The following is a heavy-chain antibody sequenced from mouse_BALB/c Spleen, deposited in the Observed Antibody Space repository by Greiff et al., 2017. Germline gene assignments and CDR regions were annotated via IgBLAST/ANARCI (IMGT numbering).Heavy chain of an antibody. Sequence: EVQLQESGPGLVKPSQSLSLTCTVTGYSITSDYAWNWIRQFPGNKLEWMGYISYSGSTSYNPSLKSRISITRDTSKNQFFLQLNSVTTEDTATYYCARQGNSGYVGYWGQGTTLTVSS. CDR3: ARQGNSGYVGY. V-gene: IGHV3-2*02. CDR1: GYSITSDYA. CDR2: ISYSGST. J-gene: IGHJ2*01. D-gene: IGHD3-1*01.